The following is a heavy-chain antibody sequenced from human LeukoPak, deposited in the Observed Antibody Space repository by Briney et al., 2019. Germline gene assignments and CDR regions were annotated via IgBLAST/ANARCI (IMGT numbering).Heavy chain of an antibody. CDR1: GFTFSSHQ. V-gene: IGHV3-48*03. CDR3: VTDWGSGGSHVDF. Sequence: GGSLRLSCASSGFTFSSHQMDWVRQAPGKGLEWVSYISDSGGSVDYADSVKGRFTISRDNAKNSLYLQMNSLSAEDTALYYCVTDWGSGGSHVDFWGQGTLVTVSS. J-gene: IGHJ4*02. D-gene: IGHD3-16*01. CDR2: ISDSGGSV.